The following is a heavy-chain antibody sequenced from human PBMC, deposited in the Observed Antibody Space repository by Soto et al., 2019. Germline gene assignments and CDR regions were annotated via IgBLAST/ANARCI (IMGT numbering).Heavy chain of an antibody. D-gene: IGHD1-26*01. CDR2: IYYSGST. J-gene: IGHJ4*02. V-gene: IGHV4-39*01. Sequence: SETLCLTCTVSGGSISSSSYYWGWIRQPPGKGLEWIGNIYYSGSTYYNPSLKSRVTISVDTSKNQFSLKLSSVTAADTAVYYCARRGGVGATTFDYWGQGTLVTVSS. CDR3: ARRGGVGATTFDY. CDR1: GGSISSSSYY.